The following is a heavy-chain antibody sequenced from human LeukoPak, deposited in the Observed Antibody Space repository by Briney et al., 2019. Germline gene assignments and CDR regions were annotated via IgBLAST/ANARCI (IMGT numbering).Heavy chain of an antibody. D-gene: IGHD3-3*01. CDR1: GGSISSSSYY. J-gene: IGHJ3*02. Sequence: SETLSLTCTVSGGSISSSSYYWSWIRQPPGKGLGWIGYIYYSGSTNYNPSLKSRVTISVDTSKNQFSLKLSSVTAADTAVYYCARDSQIWSGYYTGIDIWGQGTMVTVSS. CDR2: IYYSGST. CDR3: ARDSQIWSGYYTGIDI. V-gene: IGHV4-61*01.